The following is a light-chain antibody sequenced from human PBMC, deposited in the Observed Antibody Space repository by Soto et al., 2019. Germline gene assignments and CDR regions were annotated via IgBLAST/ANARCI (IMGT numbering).Light chain of an antibody. Sequence: EIVLTQSPAILSVSPGERATLSCRASQSISRSLAWNQQKPGQAPRLLISDASTRATGIPARFSGSGSGAEFTITISSLQSEDFAPYYCHQYNSWPPGTFGQGTKVDIK. CDR1: QSISRS. J-gene: IGKJ2*01. CDR2: DAS. CDR3: HQYNSWPPGT. V-gene: IGKV3-15*01.